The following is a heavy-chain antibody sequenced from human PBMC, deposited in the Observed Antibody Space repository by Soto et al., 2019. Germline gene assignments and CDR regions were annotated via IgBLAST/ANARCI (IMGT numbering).Heavy chain of an antibody. J-gene: IGHJ6*03. CDR3: ARTARSHCTNGVCYDFNYYYYYMDV. CDR2: ISSSSSTI. V-gene: IGHV3-48*01. CDR1: GFTFSSYS. D-gene: IGHD2-8*01. Sequence: GGSLRLSCAASGFTFSSYSMNWVRQAPGKGLEWVSYISSSSSTIYYADSVKGRFTISRDNAKNSLYLQMNSLRSEDTAVYYCARTARSHCTNGVCYDFNYYYYYMDVWGKGTTVTVSS.